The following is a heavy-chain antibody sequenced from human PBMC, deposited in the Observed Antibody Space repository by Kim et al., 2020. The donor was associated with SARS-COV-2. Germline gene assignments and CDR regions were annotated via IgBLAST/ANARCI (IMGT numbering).Heavy chain of an antibody. V-gene: IGHV4-34*01. D-gene: IGHD3-10*01. Sequence: SLKSRVTISVATSKNQFSLKLSSVTAADTAVYYCARGPTSWFPNHEYFQHWGQGTLVTVSS. J-gene: IGHJ1*01. CDR3: ARGPTSWFPNHEYFQH.